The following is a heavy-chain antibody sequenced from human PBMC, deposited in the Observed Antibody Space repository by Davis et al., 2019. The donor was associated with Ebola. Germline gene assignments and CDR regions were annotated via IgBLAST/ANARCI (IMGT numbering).Heavy chain of an antibody. CDR1: GYTFTGYY. V-gene: IGHV1-2*06. CDR3: AVGYSSSFPDY. D-gene: IGHD6-13*01. J-gene: IGHJ4*02. CDR2: INPNRGGT. Sequence: ASVKVSCKASGYTFTGYYMHWVRQAHGQGLEWMGRINPNRGGTNYAQKFQGRVTMTRDTSISTAYMERSRLGSDDTAVYYCAVGYSSSFPDYLGQRTLVTVSS.